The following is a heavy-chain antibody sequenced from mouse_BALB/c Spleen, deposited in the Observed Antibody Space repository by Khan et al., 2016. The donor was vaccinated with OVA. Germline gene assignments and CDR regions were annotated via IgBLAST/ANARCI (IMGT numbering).Heavy chain of an antibody. J-gene: IGHJ1*01. D-gene: IGHD1-1*02. CDR2: ISSGSRTI. V-gene: IGHV5-17*02. CDR1: GFTFSSFG. CDR3: STCGGWD. Sequence: EVELVESGGGLVQPGGSRKLSCAASGFTFSSFGMHWVRQAPEKGLEWVAYISSGSRTIYYADTVKGRFTISRDNPKNTLFLQMTSLRSEDTAIYYCSTCGGWDWGAETTVTVSS.